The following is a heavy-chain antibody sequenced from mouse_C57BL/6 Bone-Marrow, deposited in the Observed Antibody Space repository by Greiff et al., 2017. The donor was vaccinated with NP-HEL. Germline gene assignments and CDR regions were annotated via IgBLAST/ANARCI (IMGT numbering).Heavy chain of an antibody. J-gene: IGHJ1*03. Sequence: VKVVESGAELVKPGASVKLSCKASGYTFTEYTIHWVKQRSGQGLEWIGWFYPGSGSIKYNENFKDKATLTADKSSSTVYMVLSRLTSEDAAVYVCARHNYGSSYDWYFDVWGTGTTVTVSS. CDR1: GYTFTEYT. D-gene: IGHD1-1*01. CDR2: FYPGSGSI. CDR3: ARHNYGSSYDWYFDV. V-gene: IGHV1-62-2*01.